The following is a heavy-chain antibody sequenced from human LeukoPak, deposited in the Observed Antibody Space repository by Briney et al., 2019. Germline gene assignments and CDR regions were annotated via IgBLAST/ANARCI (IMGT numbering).Heavy chain of an antibody. CDR3: ARVAFWSGYGWFDP. CDR2: IYYSGST. CDR1: GGSISSYY. D-gene: IGHD3-3*01. Sequence: TSETLSLTCTVSGGSISSYYWSWIRQPPGKGLEWIGYIYYSGSTNYNPSLKSRVTISVDTSKNQFSLKLSSVTAADTAVYYCARVAFWSGYGWFDPWGQGTLVTVSS. V-gene: IGHV4-59*01. J-gene: IGHJ5*02.